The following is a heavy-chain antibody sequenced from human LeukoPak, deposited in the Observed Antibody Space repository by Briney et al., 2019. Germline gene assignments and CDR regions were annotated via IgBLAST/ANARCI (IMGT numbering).Heavy chain of an antibody. CDR2: MNPNSGNT. CDR3: ARGIAVAAYKPYYYGMDV. Sequence: ASVKVSCKASGYTCTSYDINWVRQATGQGLGWMGWMNPNSGNTGYAQKFQGRVTMTRNTSISTAYMELSSLRSEDTAVYYCARGIAVAAYKPYYYGMDVWGQGTTVTVSS. V-gene: IGHV1-8*01. D-gene: IGHD6-19*01. CDR1: GYTCTSYD. J-gene: IGHJ6*02.